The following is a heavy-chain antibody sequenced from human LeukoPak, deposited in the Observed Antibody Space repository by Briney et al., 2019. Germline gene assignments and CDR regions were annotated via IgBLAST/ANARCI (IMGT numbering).Heavy chain of an antibody. Sequence: SETLSLTCAVYGGSFSGYYWSWIRQPPGKGLEWIGEINHSGSTNYNPSLKSRVTISVDTSKNQISLKVSSVTAADTAVYYCARDRAAGIFDYWGQGTPVTVSS. CDR1: GGSFSGYY. CDR3: ARDRAAGIFDY. D-gene: IGHD6-13*01. CDR2: INHSGST. J-gene: IGHJ4*02. V-gene: IGHV4-34*01.